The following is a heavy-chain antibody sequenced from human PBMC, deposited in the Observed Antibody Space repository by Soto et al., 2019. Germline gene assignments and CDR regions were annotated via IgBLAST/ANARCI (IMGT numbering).Heavy chain of an antibody. V-gene: IGHV1-2*02. J-gene: IGHJ4*02. CDR2: INPNSGVT. Sequence: QVQLVQSGAEVKRPGASVKVSCKASGYTFTGNYMHWVRQAPGQGLEWMGWINPNSGVTHYAQKFQGGVTMTRDTSTSTAYMELRSLKSDDTAVYYCAREFTSSRFDYWGQGSLVTVPS. CDR3: AREFTSSRFDY. CDR1: GYTFTGNY. D-gene: IGHD2-2*01.